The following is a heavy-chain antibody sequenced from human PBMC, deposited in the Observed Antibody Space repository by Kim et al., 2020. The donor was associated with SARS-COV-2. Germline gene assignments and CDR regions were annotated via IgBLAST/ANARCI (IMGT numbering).Heavy chain of an antibody. CDR2: IYHSGST. CDR3: ARWRVVVPAAIDGIYYYYGMDV. CDR1: GGSISSSNW. J-gene: IGHJ6*02. D-gene: IGHD2-2*02. Sequence: SETLSLTCAVSGGSISSSNWWSWVRQPPGKGLEWIGEIYHSGSTNYNPSLKSRVTISVDKSKNQFSLKLSSVTAADTAVYYCARWRVVVPAAIDGIYYYYGMDVWGQGTTVTVSS. V-gene: IGHV4-4*02.